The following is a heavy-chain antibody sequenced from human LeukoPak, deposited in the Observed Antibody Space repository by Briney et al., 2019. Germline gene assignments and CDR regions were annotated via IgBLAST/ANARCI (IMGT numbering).Heavy chain of an antibody. V-gene: IGHV2-70*11. CDR3: ARITGYDSSGYYVDY. Sequence: SGPTLVNPTQTLTLTCTFSGFSPSTSGMCLSWIRQPPGKALEWLARIDWDDDKYYSTSLKTRLTISKDTSKNQVVLTMTNMDPVDTATYYCARITGYDSSGYYVDYWGQGTLVTVSS. J-gene: IGHJ4*02. D-gene: IGHD3-22*01. CDR2: IDWDDDK. CDR1: GFSPSTSGMC.